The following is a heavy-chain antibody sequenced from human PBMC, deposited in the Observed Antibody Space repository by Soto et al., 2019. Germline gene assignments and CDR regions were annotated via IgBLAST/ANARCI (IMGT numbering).Heavy chain of an antibody. D-gene: IGHD4-17*01. CDR2: IYYSGST. CDR1: GGSISSNY. Sequence: SETLSLTCTVSGGSISSNYWSWIRQPPGKGLEWIGYIYYSGSTNYNPSLKSRVTISVDTSKNQFSLKLSSVTAADTAVYYCASLYYGGKSYWGQGTLVTVSS. CDR3: ASLYYGGKSY. V-gene: IGHV4-59*01. J-gene: IGHJ4*02.